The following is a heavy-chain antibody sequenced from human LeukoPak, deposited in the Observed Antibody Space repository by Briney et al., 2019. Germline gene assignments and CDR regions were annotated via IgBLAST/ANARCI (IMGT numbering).Heavy chain of an antibody. CDR2: INHSGST. D-gene: IGHD3-22*01. V-gene: IGHV4-34*01. J-gene: IGHJ4*02. CDR3: ARGEKTYYYDSRGPAFDY. Sequence: PSETLSLTCAVYGGSFSGYYWSWIRQPPGKGLEWIGEINHSGSTNYNPSLKSRVTISVDTSKNQFSLKLSSVTAADTAVYYCARGEKTYYYDSRGPAFDYWGQGTLVTVSS. CDR1: GGSFSGYY.